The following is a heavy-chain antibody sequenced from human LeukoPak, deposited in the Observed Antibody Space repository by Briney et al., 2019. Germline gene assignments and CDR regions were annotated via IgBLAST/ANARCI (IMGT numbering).Heavy chain of an antibody. CDR3: ARHPSYYDRIDY. Sequence: SETLSLTCTVSGASISSYYWSWIRQPPGKGLEWIGYIYYSGSTNYNPSLKSRVTISVDASKNQFSLKLSSVTAADTAVYYCARHPSYYDRIDYWGQGTLVTVSS. CDR2: IYYSGST. V-gene: IGHV4-59*08. D-gene: IGHD3-22*01. J-gene: IGHJ4*02. CDR1: GASISSYY.